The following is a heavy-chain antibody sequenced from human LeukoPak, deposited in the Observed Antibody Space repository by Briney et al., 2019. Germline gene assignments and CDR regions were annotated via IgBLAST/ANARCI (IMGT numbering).Heavy chain of an antibody. CDR1: GFTFSSYS. CDR2: ISSSSSTI. CDR3: ARDGIVVVPAAPYYYYYYMDV. V-gene: IGHV3-48*04. J-gene: IGHJ6*03. Sequence: QAGGSLRLSCVASGFTFSSYSMNWVRQAPGKGLEWVSYISSSSSTIYYADSVKGRFTISRDNAKNSLYLQMNSLRAEDTAVYYCARDGIVVVPAAPYYYYYYMDVWGKGTTVTVSS. D-gene: IGHD2-2*01.